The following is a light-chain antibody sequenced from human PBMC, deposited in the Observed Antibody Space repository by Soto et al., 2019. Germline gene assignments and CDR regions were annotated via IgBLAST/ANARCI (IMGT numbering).Light chain of an antibody. CDR2: GAS. Sequence: EMVLTQSPGTLSLSPGERATLSCKDSQSVSSSYLAWYRQKPGQAPRLLIYGASSRATGIPDRFSGSGSGTDFTLTISRLEPEDFAVYYCQQYETFGQGTKVEIK. CDR1: QSVSSSY. J-gene: IGKJ1*01. CDR3: QQYET. V-gene: IGKV3-20*01.